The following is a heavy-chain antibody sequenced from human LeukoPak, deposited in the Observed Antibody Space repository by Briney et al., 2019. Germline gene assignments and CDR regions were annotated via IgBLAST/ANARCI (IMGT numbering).Heavy chain of an antibody. D-gene: IGHD2-15*01. CDR3: ARGPGRLGYCSGGSCQGYWFDP. Sequence: PSQTLSLTCTVSGGSISSGSYYWSWIRQPAGKGLEGIGRIYTSGSTNYNPSLKSRVTISVDTSKNQFSLKLSSVTAADTAVYYCARGPGRLGYCSGGSCQGYWFDPWGQGTLVTVSS. J-gene: IGHJ5*02. CDR2: IYTSGST. CDR1: GGSISSGSYY. V-gene: IGHV4-61*02.